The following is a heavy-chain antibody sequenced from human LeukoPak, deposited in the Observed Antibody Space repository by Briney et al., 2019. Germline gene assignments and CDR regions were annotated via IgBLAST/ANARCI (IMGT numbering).Heavy chain of an antibody. D-gene: IGHD2-8*02. CDR2: IFPSGGEI. CDR1: GFTFSTFA. Sequence: GGSLRLSCAASGFTFSTFAMIWVRQPPGKGLEWVSSIFPSGGEIHYADSVRGRFTISRDNSKSTLSLQINSLRAEDTAIYYCATYRQVLLPFESWGQGTLVTVSS. V-gene: IGHV3-23*01. J-gene: IGHJ4*02. CDR3: ATYRQVLLPFES.